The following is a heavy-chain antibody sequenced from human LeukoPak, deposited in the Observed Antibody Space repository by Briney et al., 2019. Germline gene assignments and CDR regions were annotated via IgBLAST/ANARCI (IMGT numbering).Heavy chain of an antibody. Sequence: PSETLSLTCTVSGGSISSYYWSWIRQPPGKGLEWIGYIYYSGSTNYNPSLKSRVTISVDTSKNQFSLKLSSVTAADTAVYYCARGGVGQQLVRNNWFDPWGQGTLVTVSS. CDR1: GGSISSYY. CDR3: ARGGVGQQLVRNNWFDP. V-gene: IGHV4-59*01. D-gene: IGHD6-13*01. J-gene: IGHJ5*02. CDR2: IYYSGST.